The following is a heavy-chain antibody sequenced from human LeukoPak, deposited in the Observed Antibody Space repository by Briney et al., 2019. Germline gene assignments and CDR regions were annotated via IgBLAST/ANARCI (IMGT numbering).Heavy chain of an antibody. J-gene: IGHJ3*02. Sequence: GGSLTLSCAASGFTFSSYGMHWVRQAPGKGLEWVAFIRYDGSNKYYADSVKGRFTISRDSSKNTLYLQMNSLRAEDTAVYYCASYRRTYYYDSSGPGGAFDIWGQGTMVTVSS. CDR1: GFTFSSYG. V-gene: IGHV3-30*02. CDR2: IRYDGSNK. D-gene: IGHD3-22*01. CDR3: ASYRRTYYYDSSGPGGAFDI.